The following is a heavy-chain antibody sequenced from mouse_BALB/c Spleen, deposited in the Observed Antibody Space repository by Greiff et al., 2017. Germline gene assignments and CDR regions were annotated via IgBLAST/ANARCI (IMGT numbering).Heavy chain of an antibody. D-gene: IGHD2-3*01. J-gene: IGHJ4*01. V-gene: IGHV3-2*02. CDR3: ARNGYYVYYAMDY. Sequence: EVKVEESGPGLVKPSQSLSLTCTVTGYSITSDYAWNWIRQFPGNKLEWMGYISYSGSTSYNPSLKSRISITRDTSKNQFFLQLNSVTTEDTATYYCARNGYYVYYAMDYWGQGTSVTVSS. CDR2: ISYSGST. CDR1: GYSITSDYA.